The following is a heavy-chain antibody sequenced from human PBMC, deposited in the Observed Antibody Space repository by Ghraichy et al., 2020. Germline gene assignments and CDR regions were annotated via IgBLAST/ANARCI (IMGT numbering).Heavy chain of an antibody. V-gene: IGHV4-34*01. CDR2: INHSGST. D-gene: IGHD3-10*01. Sequence: SETLSLTCAVYGGSFSGYYWSWIRQPPGKGLEWIGEINHSGSTNYNPYLKSRVTISVDTSKNQFSRKLSSVTAAYTTVDYCARVGPGRYDYGSGDRGGCDYWGQGTLVTVSS. CDR3: ARVGPGRYDYGSGDRGGCDY. CDR1: GGSFSGYY. J-gene: IGHJ4*02.